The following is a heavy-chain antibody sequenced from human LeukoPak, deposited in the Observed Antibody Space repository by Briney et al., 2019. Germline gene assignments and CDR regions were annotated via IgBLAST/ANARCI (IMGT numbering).Heavy chain of an antibody. Sequence: GGSLRLSWAASGLTFSNYGMHCVRQAPGKGLEWVAVIWYDGSNKYYADSVKGRFTLSRDNSKNTLFLQMNSLRPEDTAVYFCARDLTQLALFDYWGQGTLVTVSS. J-gene: IGHJ4*02. CDR2: IWYDGSNK. D-gene: IGHD6-13*01. CDR1: GLTFSNYG. V-gene: IGHV3-33*01. CDR3: ARDLTQLALFDY.